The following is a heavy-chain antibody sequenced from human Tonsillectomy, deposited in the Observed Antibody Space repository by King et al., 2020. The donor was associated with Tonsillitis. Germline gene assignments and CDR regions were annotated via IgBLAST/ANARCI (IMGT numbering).Heavy chain of an antibody. CDR1: GDSISGYY. Sequence: PLQESGPGLVKPSETLSLTCTVSGDSISGYYWNWIRQPPGKGLEYIGFVYYTGSTNDNPSLKSRLTVSLDTSKNQFSLRLSSVTAADTAVYYCARSGSRYGADALDIWGQGTMVAVSS. CDR3: ARSGSRYGADALDI. D-gene: IGHD5-18*01. CDR2: VYYTGST. V-gene: IGHV4-59*01. J-gene: IGHJ3*02.